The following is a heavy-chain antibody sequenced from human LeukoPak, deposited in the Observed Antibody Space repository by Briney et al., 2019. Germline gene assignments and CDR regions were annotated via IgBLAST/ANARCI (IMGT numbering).Heavy chain of an antibody. V-gene: IGHV3-7*01. D-gene: IGHD4-17*01. CDR1: GFTFSSYW. J-gene: IGHJ4*02. Sequence: GGSLRLSCAASGFTFSSYWRSWVRQAPGKGLEWVANIKQDGSEKYYVDSVKGRFTISRDNAKNSLYLQMNSLRAEDTAVYYCARLDYGDYYFDYWGQGTLVTVSS. CDR3: ARLDYGDYYFDY. CDR2: IKQDGSEK.